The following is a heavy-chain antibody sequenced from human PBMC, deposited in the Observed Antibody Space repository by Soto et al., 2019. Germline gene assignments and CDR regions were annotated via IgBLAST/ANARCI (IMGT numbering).Heavy chain of an antibody. V-gene: IGHV4-4*02. J-gene: IGHJ3*02. CDR3: ARISRPVGFLAHDAFDI. Sequence: QVQLQESGPGLVKPSGTLSLTCAVSGGSISSSNWWSWVRQPPGKGLEWIGEIYHSGSTNYNPSLKSRVTIPVDKSKNQFSLKLSSVTAADTAVYYCARISRPVGFLAHDAFDIWGQGRMVTVSS. CDR1: GGSISSSNW. D-gene: IGHD2-2*01. CDR2: IYHSGST.